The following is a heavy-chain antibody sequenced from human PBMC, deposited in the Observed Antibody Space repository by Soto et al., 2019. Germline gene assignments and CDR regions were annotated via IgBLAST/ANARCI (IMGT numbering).Heavy chain of an antibody. CDR3: VTTVTTYGVPRDDY. CDR1: GFTFSSYA. V-gene: IGHV3-23*01. Sequence: EVQLLESGGGLVQPGGSLRLSCAASGFTFSSYAISWVRQAPGKGLEWVSAISGSGGSTYYADSVKGRFTISRDNSKNTLYLKMNRLRAEDTAVYYCVTTVTTYGVPRDDYWGQGTLVTVSS. J-gene: IGHJ4*02. D-gene: IGHD4-17*01. CDR2: ISGSGGST.